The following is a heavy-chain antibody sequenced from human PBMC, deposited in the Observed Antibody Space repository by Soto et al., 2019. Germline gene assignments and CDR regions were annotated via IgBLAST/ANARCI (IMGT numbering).Heavy chain of an antibody. Sequence: ASVKVSCKASGYTFTSYAMHWVRQAPGQRLEWMGWISAGNGNTKYSQKFQGRVTITRDTSANTAYMELSSLRSEDTAVYYCARVYGVYYGSGSYPKRDPYYFDYWGQGTLVTVSS. V-gene: IGHV1-3*01. D-gene: IGHD3-10*01. J-gene: IGHJ4*02. CDR2: ISAGNGNT. CDR3: ARVYGVYYGSGSYPKRDPYYFDY. CDR1: GYTFTSYA.